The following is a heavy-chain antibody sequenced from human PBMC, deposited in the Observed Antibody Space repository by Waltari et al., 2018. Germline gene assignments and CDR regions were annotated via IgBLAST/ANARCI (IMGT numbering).Heavy chain of an antibody. J-gene: IGHJ4*02. V-gene: IGHV4-4*07. CDR2: LSTSGST. Sequence: QVQLQESGPGLVKPSETLYLTCTVSGRSISSYYWSRIRQPAGQGLEWVGGLSTSGSTNYNPTLKSRVTISVDKSKNQFSLKLSSVTAADTAVYYCARGRRRIAAAGTWGVFDYWGQGTLVTVSS. D-gene: IGHD6-13*01. CDR3: ARGRRRIAAAGTWGVFDY. CDR1: GRSISSYY.